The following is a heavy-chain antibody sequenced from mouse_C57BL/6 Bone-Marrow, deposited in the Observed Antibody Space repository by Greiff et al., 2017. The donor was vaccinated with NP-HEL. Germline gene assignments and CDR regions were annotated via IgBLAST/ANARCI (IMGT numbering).Heavy chain of an antibody. J-gene: IGHJ2*01. CDR1: GYTFTSYG. V-gene: IGHV1-81*01. D-gene: IGHD1-1*02. Sequence: QVQLQQSGAELARPGASVKLSCKASGYTFTSYGISWVKQRTGQGLEWIGEIYPRSGNTYYNEKFKGKATLTADKSSSTAYMELRRLTSEDSAVYFCARADGGSPPPYYFDYWGQGTTLTVSS. CDR2: IYPRSGNT. CDR3: ARADGGSPPPYYFDY.